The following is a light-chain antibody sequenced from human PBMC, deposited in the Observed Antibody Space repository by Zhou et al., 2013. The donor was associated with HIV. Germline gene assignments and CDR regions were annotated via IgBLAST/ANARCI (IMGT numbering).Light chain of an antibody. CDR3: QQRSIWPLT. CDR2: DTS. J-gene: IGKJ4*01. Sequence: EIVLTQSPATLSLSPGERATLSCRASQSVRSYLAWYQQKPGQAPRLLIYDTSSRATGIPARFSGSGSGTDFTLTISSLEPEDFAVYYCQQRSIWPLTFGGGTKVEIK. V-gene: IGKV3-11*01. CDR1: QSVRSY.